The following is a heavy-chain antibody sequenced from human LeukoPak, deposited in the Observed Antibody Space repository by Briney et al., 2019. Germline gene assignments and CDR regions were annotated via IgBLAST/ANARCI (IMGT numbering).Heavy chain of an antibody. V-gene: IGHV3-23*01. D-gene: IGHD1-26*01. J-gene: IGHJ3*02. CDR2: ISGSGVST. CDR3: AKDRSLGATPGDAFDI. CDR1: GITFSSFA. Sequence: GGSLRLSRAASGITFSSFAMSWVRQAPGKGLEWVSGISGSGVSTYYADSVKGRFTISRDNSKNTLYLQMNSLRAEDTAIYYCAKDRSLGATPGDAFDIWGQGTMVTVSS.